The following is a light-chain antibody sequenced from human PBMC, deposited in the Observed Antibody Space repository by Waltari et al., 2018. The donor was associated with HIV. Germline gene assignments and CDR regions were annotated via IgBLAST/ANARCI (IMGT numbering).Light chain of an antibody. CDR2: EVS. CDR1: SSDVGSYNL. J-gene: IGLJ2*01. V-gene: IGLV2-23*02. Sequence: QSALPQPASVSGSPGQSITISCTGTSSDVGSYNLVSWYPQHPGKAPKLRIYEVSKRPSGVSNRFSGSKSGNTASLTISGLQAEDEADYYCCSYAGSSSNVVFGGGTKLTVL. CDR3: CSYAGSSSNVV.